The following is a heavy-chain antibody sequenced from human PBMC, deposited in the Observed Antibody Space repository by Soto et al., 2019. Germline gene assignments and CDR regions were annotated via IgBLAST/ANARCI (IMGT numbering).Heavy chain of an antibody. V-gene: IGHV3-48*03. D-gene: IGHD3-22*01. Sequence: GGSLSLSCAASGFTFSSYEMNWVRQAPGKGLEWVSYISSSGSTIYYADSVKGRFTISRDNAKNSLYLQMNSLRAEDTAVYYCARGAYYDSSMDFDYWGQGTLVTVSS. CDR2: ISSSGSTI. J-gene: IGHJ4*02. CDR1: GFTFSSYE. CDR3: ARGAYYDSSMDFDY.